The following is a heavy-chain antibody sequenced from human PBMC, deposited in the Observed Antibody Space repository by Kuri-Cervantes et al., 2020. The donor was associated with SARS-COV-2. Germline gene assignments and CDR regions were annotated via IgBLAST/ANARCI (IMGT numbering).Heavy chain of an antibody. CDR2: IYTSGST. D-gene: IGHD3-3*01. Sequence: LRLSCTVSGGSISSGSYYWSWIRQPAGKGLEWIGHIYTSGSTNYNPSLKSRVTISVDTSKNQFSLKLSSVTAADTAVYYCARVRPSTIFGVVIISAWFDPWGQGTLVTVSS. V-gene: IGHV4-61*09. CDR1: GGSISSGSYY. CDR3: ARVRPSTIFGVVIISAWFDP. J-gene: IGHJ5*02.